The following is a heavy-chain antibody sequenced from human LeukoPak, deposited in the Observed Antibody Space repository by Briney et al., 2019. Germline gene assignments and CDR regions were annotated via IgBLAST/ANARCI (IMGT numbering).Heavy chain of an antibody. J-gene: IGHJ4*02. V-gene: IGHV4-39*07. Sequence: SETLSLTCTVSGGSISSGSYYCSWIRQPAGKGLEWIGSIYHSGSTYYNPSLKSRVTISVDTSNTQFSLKLSSVTAADTAVYYCARLGMGSGSQFFDYWGQGTLVTVSS. CDR2: IYHSGST. D-gene: IGHD3-10*01. CDR3: ARLGMGSGSQFFDY. CDR1: GGSISSGSYY.